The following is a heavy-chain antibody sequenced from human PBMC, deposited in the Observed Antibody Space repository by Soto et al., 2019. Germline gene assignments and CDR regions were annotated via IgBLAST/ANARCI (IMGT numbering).Heavy chain of an antibody. V-gene: IGHV3-15*01. CDR3: TKVLGYCSGGNCFTFVY. D-gene: IGHD2-15*01. J-gene: IGHJ4*02. Sequence: EVQLVESGGGLVKPGGSLRLSCAASGFPFSKAWMSWVRQVPGKGLEWVGRIKSKADGGTTDYAAPVKGRFTISSDDSSNTLYLQMNSLKTEDTAVYYCTKVLGYCSGGNCFTFVYWGQGAVVTVSS. CDR2: IKSKADGGTT. CDR1: GFPFSKAW.